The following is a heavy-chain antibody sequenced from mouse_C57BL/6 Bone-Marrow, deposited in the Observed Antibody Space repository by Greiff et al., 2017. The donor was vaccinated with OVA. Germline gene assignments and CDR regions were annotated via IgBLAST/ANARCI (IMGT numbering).Heavy chain of an antibody. D-gene: IGHD2-3*01. CDR3: ARDGGYFDV. V-gene: IGHV1-42*01. J-gene: IGHJ1*03. CDR2: INPSTGGT. CDR1: GYSFTGYY. Sequence: EVQLQQSGPELVKPGASVKISCKASGYSFTGYYMNWVKQSPEKSLEWIGEINPSTGGTTYNQKFKAKATLTVDKSSSTAYMQLKSLTSEDSAVYYCARDGGYFDVWGTGTTVTVSS.